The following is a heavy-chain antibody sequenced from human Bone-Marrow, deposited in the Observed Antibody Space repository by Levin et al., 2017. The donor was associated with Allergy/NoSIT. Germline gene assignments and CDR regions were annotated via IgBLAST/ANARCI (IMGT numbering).Heavy chain of an antibody. J-gene: IGHJ5*02. CDR1: GGSIISNSYY. Sequence: ESLKISCAVSGGSIISNSYYWGWIRQPPGKGLEWIGSIYHSGSTYYNPSLKSRVTIFVDTSKNHFSLRLNSVTAADSAMYYCARHFVCSGGSCYSEGWFNPWGQGTLVTVSS. D-gene: IGHD2-15*01. V-gene: IGHV4-39*01. CDR3: ARHFVCSGGSCYSEGWFNP. CDR2: IYHSGST.